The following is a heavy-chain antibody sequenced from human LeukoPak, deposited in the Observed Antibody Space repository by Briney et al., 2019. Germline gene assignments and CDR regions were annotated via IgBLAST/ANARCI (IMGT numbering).Heavy chain of an antibody. J-gene: IGHJ4*02. CDR2: INHSGST. V-gene: IGHV4-34*01. CDR3: ARGISSGWYEPFDY. D-gene: IGHD6-19*01. CDR1: GGSFSGYY. Sequence: SETLSLTSAVYGGSFSGYYWSWIRQPPGKGLEWIGEINHSGSTNYNPSLKSRVTISVDTSKSQFSLKLSSVTAADTAVYYCARGISSGWYEPFDYWGQGTLVTVSS.